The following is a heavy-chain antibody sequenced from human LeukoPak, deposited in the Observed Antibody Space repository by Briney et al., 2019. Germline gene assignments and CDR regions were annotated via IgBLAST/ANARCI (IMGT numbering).Heavy chain of an antibody. D-gene: IGHD3-10*01. J-gene: IGHJ4*02. CDR2: IYHSGST. CDR1: GGSISSGGYS. V-gene: IGHV4-30-2*01. Sequence: SETLSLTCAVSGGSISSGGYSWSWIRQPPGKGLEWIGYIYHSGSTYYNPSLKSRVTISVDRSKNQFSLKLSSVTAADTAVYYCARGSHVWSSLRVWFGEFSSDYWGQRTLVTVSS. CDR3: ARGSHVWSSLRVWFGEFSSDY.